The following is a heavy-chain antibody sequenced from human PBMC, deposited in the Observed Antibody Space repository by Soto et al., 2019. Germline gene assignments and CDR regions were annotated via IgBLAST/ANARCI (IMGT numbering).Heavy chain of an antibody. D-gene: IGHD3-10*01. CDR1: GYTFTSYG. CDR3: ARDRFLTMVRGVDWFDP. V-gene: IGHV1-18*04. CDR2: ISAYNGNT. J-gene: IGHJ5*02. Sequence: ASVKVSCKASGYTFTSYGISWVRQAPGQGLEWMGWISAYNGNTNYAQKLQGRVTMTTDTSTSTAYMELRSLRSDDTAVYYCARDRFLTMVRGVDWFDPWGQGTLVTVSS.